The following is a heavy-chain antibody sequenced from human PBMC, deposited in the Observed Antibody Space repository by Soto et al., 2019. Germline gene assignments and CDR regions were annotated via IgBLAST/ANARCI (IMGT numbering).Heavy chain of an antibody. D-gene: IGHD2-15*01. V-gene: IGHV1-69*13. J-gene: IGHJ5*02. CDR1: GGTFSSYD. CDR2: IIPIFGTA. CDR3: ARVGSGGICYSQSNCFDP. Sequence: SVKVSCKASGGTFSSYDISWARQAPGQGLEWMGGIIPIFGTANYAQKFQGRVTITEDESTRTAYMELSSLRSEDTAVYYCARVGSGGICYSQSNCFDPWCQRALLTVS.